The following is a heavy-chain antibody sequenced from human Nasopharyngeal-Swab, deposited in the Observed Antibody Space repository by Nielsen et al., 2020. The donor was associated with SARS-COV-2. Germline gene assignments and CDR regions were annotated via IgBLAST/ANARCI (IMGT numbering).Heavy chain of an antibody. D-gene: IGHD2-8*02. CDR1: GFTFSSYS. CDR3: ARDPSLVDAFDI. J-gene: IGHJ3*02. CDR2: ISSSSSYI. V-gene: IGHV3-21*01. Sequence: GESLKISCAASGFTFSSYSMNWVRQAPGKGLEWVSSISSSSSYIYYADSVKGRFTISRDNAKNSLYLQMNSLRAEDTAVYYCARDPSLVDAFDIWGQGTMVTVSS.